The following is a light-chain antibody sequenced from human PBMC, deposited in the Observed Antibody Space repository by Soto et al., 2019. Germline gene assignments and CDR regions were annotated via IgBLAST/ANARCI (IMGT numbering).Light chain of an antibody. CDR3: QQYGSSRLFS. CDR2: GAF. CDR1: QSVSSSY. Sequence: EIVLTQSPGTLSLSPGERATLSCRASQSVSSSYLAWYQQKPGQAPRLLIYGAFSRASGIPDRFSGSGSGTDFTLTISRLEPEDFAVYYWQQYGSSRLFSFGPGTKVDIK. J-gene: IGKJ3*01. V-gene: IGKV3-20*01.